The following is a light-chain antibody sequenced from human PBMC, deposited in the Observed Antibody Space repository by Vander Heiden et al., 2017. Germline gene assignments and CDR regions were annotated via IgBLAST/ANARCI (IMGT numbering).Light chain of an antibody. Sequence: QSALTQPASMSGSPGQSITISCTGSRSDVGDYNYVSWYQQHPGKAPKLMIYEVTNRPSGVSNRFSGSKSGNTASLTISGLQAEDEADYFCSSYTSTSTLVFGTGTKVTVL. J-gene: IGLJ1*01. CDR1: RSDVGDYNY. CDR3: SSYTSTSTLV. CDR2: EVT. V-gene: IGLV2-14*01.